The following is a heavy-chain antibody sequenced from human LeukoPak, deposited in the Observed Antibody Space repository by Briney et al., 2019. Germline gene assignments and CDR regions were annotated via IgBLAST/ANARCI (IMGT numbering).Heavy chain of an antibody. CDR2: IYYSGST. Sequence: PSETLSLTCTVSGGSISSYYWSWIRQLPGKGLEWIGYIYYSGSTNYNPSLKSRVTISVDTSKNQFSPKLSSVTAADTAVYYCARDGKYYYGMDVWGQGTTVTVSS. CDR1: GGSISSYY. J-gene: IGHJ6*02. D-gene: IGHD1-14*01. CDR3: ARDGKYYYGMDV. V-gene: IGHV4-59*01.